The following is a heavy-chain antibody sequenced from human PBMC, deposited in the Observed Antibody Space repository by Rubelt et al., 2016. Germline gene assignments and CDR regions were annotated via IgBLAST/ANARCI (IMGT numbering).Heavy chain of an antibody. CDR3: ARGTAGDAVDV. CDR1: GFTFSSYS. Sequence: EVQLLESGGGWEQPGGSLRLSCAASGFTFSSYSMNWVRQAPGKGLEWVSYISSSSSTIYYADSVKGRFTISRDNAKNSLYLQMNSLRPGDTAGYYCARGTAGDAVDVWGQGTMITVSS. V-gene: IGHV3-48*04. J-gene: IGHJ3*01. CDR2: ISSSSSTI. D-gene: IGHD1-1*01.